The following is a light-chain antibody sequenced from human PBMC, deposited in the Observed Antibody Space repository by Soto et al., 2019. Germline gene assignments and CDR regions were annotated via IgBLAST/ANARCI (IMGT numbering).Light chain of an antibody. V-gene: IGKV3-15*01. CDR1: LSVSRN. CDR2: DAS. CDR3: QQYNAWPRT. Sequence: ETVMTQSPATLSLSPGERATLSCRASLSVSRNLAWYQQKPGQAPRLLIFDASTRATGIPARFSGSGSGTEFTLTITSLQSEDFAVYYCQQYNAWPRTFGQGTKVDIK. J-gene: IGKJ1*01.